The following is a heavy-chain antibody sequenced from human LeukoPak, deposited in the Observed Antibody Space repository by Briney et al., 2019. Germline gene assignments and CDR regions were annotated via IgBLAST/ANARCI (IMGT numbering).Heavy chain of an antibody. Sequence: SGGSLRLSCAVSGFTFSTYAMHWVRQAPGQGLDWVAFIRNDGSIKYYADSVKGRFTISRDNSKSTLYLQMNRLRTGDTAIYYCARGDCSGDCYHPLYYWGQGSLVTVSS. D-gene: IGHD2-21*02. V-gene: IGHV3-30*02. J-gene: IGHJ4*02. CDR3: ARGDCSGDCYHPLYY. CDR1: GFTFSTYA. CDR2: IRNDGSIK.